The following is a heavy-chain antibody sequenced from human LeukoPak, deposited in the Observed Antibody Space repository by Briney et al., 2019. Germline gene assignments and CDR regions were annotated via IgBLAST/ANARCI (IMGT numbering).Heavy chain of an antibody. V-gene: IGHV3-30*02. J-gene: IGHJ4*02. Sequence: GGSLRLSCVASGFTFSNYGMHWVRQAPGKGLEWVAFIRYDGSNKYYADSVKGRFTISRDNSNNTLYLQMNSLRAEDTAVYYCAKILIQTPRYFFDSSGYGDLYFDSWGRGTLVTVSS. D-gene: IGHD3-22*01. CDR1: GFTFSNYG. CDR2: IRYDGSNK. CDR3: AKILIQTPRYFFDSSGYGDLYFDS.